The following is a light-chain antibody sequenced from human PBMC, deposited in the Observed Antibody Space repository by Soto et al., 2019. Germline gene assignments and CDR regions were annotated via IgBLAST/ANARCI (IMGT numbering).Light chain of an antibody. CDR3: QQYDHWPFT. CDR1: QSVSGN. J-gene: IGKJ3*01. V-gene: IGKV3-15*01. CDR2: GAS. Sequence: EIVMTQSPATLSVSPGERATLSCRASQSVSGNLAWYQQKPGQAPRLLIYGASTRATGLPARFSGSGSGTEFTLTSSSLQSEEFALYYCQQYDHWPFTFGPGTKVDIK.